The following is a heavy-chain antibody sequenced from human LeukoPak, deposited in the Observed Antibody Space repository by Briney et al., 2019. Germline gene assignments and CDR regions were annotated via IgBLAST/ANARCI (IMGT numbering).Heavy chain of an antibody. V-gene: IGHV1-69-2*01. Sequence: ASVKISCKASGYKFSDYYVHWVQQAPGKGLEWMGRVNPKNGETMYVGKLLGRISISADTPTNTVYMELSSLRSEDTAVYYCATPSGSYFGYYYFHWWGQGTLVTVSS. D-gene: IGHD1-26*01. CDR2: VNPKNGET. CDR3: ATPSGSYFGYYYFHW. J-gene: IGHJ4*02. CDR1: GYKFSDYY.